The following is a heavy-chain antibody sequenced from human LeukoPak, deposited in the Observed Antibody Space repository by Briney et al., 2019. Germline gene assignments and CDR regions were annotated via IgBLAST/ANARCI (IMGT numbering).Heavy chain of an antibody. Sequence: ASVKVSCKASGYTFTGDYMHWVRQAPGQGFEGMGWINPNSGGTNYAQKFQGRVTMTRDTSISTAYMEQSRLRSDDTAVYYCARRGSSVGGSYYSFDYWGQGTLVTVSS. V-gene: IGHV1-2*02. D-gene: IGHD1-26*01. J-gene: IGHJ4*02. CDR2: INPNSGGT. CDR1: GYTFTGDY. CDR3: ARRGSSVGGSYYSFDY.